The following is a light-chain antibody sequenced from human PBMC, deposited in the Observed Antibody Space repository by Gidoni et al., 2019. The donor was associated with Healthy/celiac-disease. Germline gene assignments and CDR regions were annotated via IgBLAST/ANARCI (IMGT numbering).Light chain of an antibody. J-gene: IGKJ4*01. CDR1: QGISNY. V-gene: IGKV1-27*01. CDR3: QKDNSAPLT. Sequence: IQLTQSPSSLSASVGDRVTITCRASQGISNYLAWYQQKPGKVPKLLIYAASTLQSGVPSRVSGSGSGTECTLNISSRQPEEVATYYCQKDNSAPLTFGGGTKVEIK. CDR2: AAS.